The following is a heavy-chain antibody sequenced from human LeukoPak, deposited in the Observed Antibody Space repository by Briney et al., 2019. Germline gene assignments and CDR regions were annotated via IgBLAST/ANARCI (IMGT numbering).Heavy chain of an antibody. V-gene: IGHV4-34*01. Sequence: PSETLSLTCAVYGGSFSGYYWSWIRQPPGKGLEWIGYIYHSGSTYYNPSLRSRVTISVDRSKNQFSLKLSSVTAADTAVYYCARSYNWNYRYAFDIWGQGTMVTVSS. CDR2: IYHSGST. D-gene: IGHD1-7*01. CDR3: ARSYNWNYRYAFDI. CDR1: GGSFSGYY. J-gene: IGHJ3*02.